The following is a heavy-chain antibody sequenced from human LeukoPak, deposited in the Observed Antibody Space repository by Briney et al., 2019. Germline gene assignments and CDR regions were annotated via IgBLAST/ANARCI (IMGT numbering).Heavy chain of an antibody. CDR2: IKQDGSEK. Sequence: GRSLRLSCAASGFTFSNYWMTWVRHAPGKGLEWVANIKQDGSEKYYVDSVKGRFTIYRDNAKNSLYLQMNSLRAEDTAVYYCARDGQSGRYSDSEYWGQGTLVTVSS. CDR1: GFTFSNYW. J-gene: IGHJ4*02. D-gene: IGHD1-26*01. CDR3: ARDGQSGRYSDSEY. V-gene: IGHV3-7*01.